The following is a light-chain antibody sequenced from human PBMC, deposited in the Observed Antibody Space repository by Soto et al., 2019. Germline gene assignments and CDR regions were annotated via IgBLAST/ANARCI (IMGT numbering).Light chain of an antibody. CDR1: QTVRNNY. J-gene: IGKJ4*01. CDR3: QQLSSYPLT. CDR2: DAS. V-gene: IGKV3-20*01. Sequence: VLTQSPCTLSWSAGERATLSCRASQTVRNNYLAWYQQKNGQAPRLLIYDASSRATGIPDRFSGGVSGTDFNLTISRLEPEDFAVYDCQQLSSYPLTFGGGTKVDI.